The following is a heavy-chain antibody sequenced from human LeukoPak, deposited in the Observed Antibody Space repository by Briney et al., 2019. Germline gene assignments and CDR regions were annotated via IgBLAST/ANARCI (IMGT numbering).Heavy chain of an antibody. V-gene: IGHV3-23*01. D-gene: IGHD6-6*01. J-gene: IGHJ6*03. CDR2: IRGSGGST. Sequence: GGSLRLSCAAFGFTLSSHAMSWVRQAPGKGLEWVSSIRGSGGSTYYADSVKGRITISRDNSGNKVFLQMNSLRVEDTAVYYCAKSLEKYSSSSIDYYMDVWGKGTTVTVSS. CDR3: AKSLEKYSSSSIDYYMDV. CDR1: GFTLSSHA.